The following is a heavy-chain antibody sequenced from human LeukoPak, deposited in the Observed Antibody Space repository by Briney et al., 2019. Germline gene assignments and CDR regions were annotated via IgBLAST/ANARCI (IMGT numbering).Heavy chain of an antibody. CDR1: GFTVSSNY. Sequence: GGSLRLSCAASGFTVSSNYMSWVRQAPGKGLEWVSVIYSGGSTYYADSVKGRFTISRDNAKNSLYLQMNSLRAEDTALYHCARDSTAVAGFDYWGQGTLVTVSS. J-gene: IGHJ4*02. V-gene: IGHV3-53*01. D-gene: IGHD4-23*01. CDR3: ARDSTAVAGFDY. CDR2: IYSGGST.